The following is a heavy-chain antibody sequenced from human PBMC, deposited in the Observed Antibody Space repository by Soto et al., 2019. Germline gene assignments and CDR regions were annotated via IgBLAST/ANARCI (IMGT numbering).Heavy chain of an antibody. D-gene: IGHD3-10*01. J-gene: IGHJ4*02. CDR2: INAGNGNT. CDR1: GYSFTSYA. Sequence: GASVKVSCKASGYSFTSYAMHWVRQAPGQRLEWMGWINAGNGNTKYSQKFQGRVTITRDTSASTAYMELSSLRSEDTAVYYCARCAELLWFGELPVRDEYYFDPWGQGTLVTVSS. V-gene: IGHV1-3*01. CDR3: ARCAELLWFGELPVRDEYYFDP.